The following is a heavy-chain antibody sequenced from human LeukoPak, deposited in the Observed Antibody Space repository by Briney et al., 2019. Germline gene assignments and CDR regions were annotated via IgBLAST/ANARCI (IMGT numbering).Heavy chain of an antibody. CDR3: ARDTVDTAMYYGVDV. Sequence: GGSLRLSCAASGFTFSSYAMHWVRQAPGKGLEWVAVISYDGSNKYYADSVKGRFTISRDNSKNTLYLQMNSLRAEDTAVYYCARDTVDTAMYYGVDVWGKGTTVTVSS. CDR1: GFTFSSYA. CDR2: ISYDGSNK. J-gene: IGHJ6*04. D-gene: IGHD5-18*01. V-gene: IGHV3-30*04.